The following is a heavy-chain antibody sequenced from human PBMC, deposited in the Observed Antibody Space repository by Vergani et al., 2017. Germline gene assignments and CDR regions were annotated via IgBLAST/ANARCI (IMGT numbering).Heavy chain of an antibody. Sequence: QVQLQQWGAGLLKPSETLSLTCAVYGGSFSGYYCSWIRQPPGKGLEWIGEINHSGSTNYNPALKSRVTISVDTSKNQFSLRLSSVTAADTAVYYCARRYSYGFARNDYWGQGTLVTVSS. V-gene: IGHV4-34*01. CDR2: INHSGST. CDR3: ARRYSYGFARNDY. CDR1: GGSFSGYY. J-gene: IGHJ4*02. D-gene: IGHD5-18*01.